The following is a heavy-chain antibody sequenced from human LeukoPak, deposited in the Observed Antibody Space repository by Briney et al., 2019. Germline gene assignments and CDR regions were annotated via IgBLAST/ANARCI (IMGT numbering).Heavy chain of an antibody. CDR2: ISASGGSA. Sequence: AGGSLRLSCAASGFTFSSYAMSWVRQAPGKGLEWVSAISASGGSAYYADFVKGRFTISRDNSKSTVFLQMNSLRVEDTAVYYCAKDKTSSWVIYGMDVWGQGTTVTVSS. CDR3: AKDKTSSWVIYGMDV. D-gene: IGHD6-13*01. V-gene: IGHV3-23*01. CDR1: GFTFSSYA. J-gene: IGHJ6*02.